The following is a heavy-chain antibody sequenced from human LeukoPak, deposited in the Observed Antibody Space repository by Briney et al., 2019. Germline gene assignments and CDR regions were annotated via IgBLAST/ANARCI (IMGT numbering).Heavy chain of an antibody. CDR3: ARWHGPPELRYFDWLDLVHAFDI. D-gene: IGHD3-9*01. Sequence: SETLSLTCTVSGGSISSSSYYWGWIRQPPGKGLEWIGSIYYSGSTYYNPSLKSRVTISVDTSKNQFSLKLSSVTAADTAVYYCARWHGPPELRYFDWLDLVHAFDIWGQGTMVTVSS. J-gene: IGHJ3*02. CDR1: GGSISSSSYY. CDR2: IYYSGST. V-gene: IGHV4-39*07.